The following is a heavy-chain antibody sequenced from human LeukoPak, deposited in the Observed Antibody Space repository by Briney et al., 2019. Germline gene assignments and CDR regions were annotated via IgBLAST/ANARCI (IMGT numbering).Heavy chain of an antibody. CDR1: GYTFTAYY. D-gene: IGHD2-2*01. CDR3: SRVVGEYSCTSCYGGYAFDI. CDR2: INPNSGGT. Sequence: ASVKVSCKASGYTFTAYYMHWVRQAPGQGLEWMGRINPNSGGTNYAQKFQGRVTMTRDTSISTAYMDLSRLRSDDTAMHYCSRVVGEYSCTSCYGGYAFDIWGQGTMVTVSS. V-gene: IGHV1-2*06. J-gene: IGHJ3*02.